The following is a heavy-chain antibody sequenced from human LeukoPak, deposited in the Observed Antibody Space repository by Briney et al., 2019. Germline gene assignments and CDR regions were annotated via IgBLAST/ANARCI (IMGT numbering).Heavy chain of an antibody. CDR1: GGSISSYY. Sequence: PSETLSLTCTVSGGSISSYYWSWIRQPPGKGLEWIGYIYYSGSTNYNPSLKSRVTISVDTSKNQFSLKLSSVTAADTAVYYCARGPYYYDSSGPIPHWPYFDYWGQGTLVTVSS. J-gene: IGHJ4*02. CDR3: ARGPYYYDSSGPIPHWPYFDY. CDR2: IYYSGST. D-gene: IGHD3-22*01. V-gene: IGHV4-59*12.